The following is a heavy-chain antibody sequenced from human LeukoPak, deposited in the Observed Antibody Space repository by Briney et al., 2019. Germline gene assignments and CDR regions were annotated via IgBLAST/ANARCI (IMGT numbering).Heavy chain of an antibody. Sequence: GGSLRLSCAASGFTFSSYGMSWVRQAPGKGLEWVSAISGSGGSTYYADSVKGRFTIPRDNSKNTLYLQMNSLRAEDTAVYYCARFGLGKHIEVAGIPFDIWGQGTMVTVSS. CDR2: ISGSGGST. CDR3: ARFGLGKHIEVAGIPFDI. J-gene: IGHJ3*02. CDR1: GFTFSSYG. D-gene: IGHD6-19*01. V-gene: IGHV3-23*01.